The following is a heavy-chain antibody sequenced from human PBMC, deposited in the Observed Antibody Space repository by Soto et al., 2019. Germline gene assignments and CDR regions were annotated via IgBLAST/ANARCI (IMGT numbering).Heavy chain of an antibody. D-gene: IGHD3-10*01. CDR1: GVSIRTSWVG. V-gene: IGHV2-5*02. CDR3: AHRDGNMVRGVISFDY. J-gene: IGHJ4*02. Sequence: QITLKESWPKLVKPTQTLPLTCNFFGVSIRTSWVGVGWNRQAPGKGLGGLGLIYWDYDKRYSPILKSRLTITKDTSKNQVVLTMTNMDPVDTATYYCAHRDGNMVRGVISFDYWGQGTLVTVSS. CDR2: IYWDYDK.